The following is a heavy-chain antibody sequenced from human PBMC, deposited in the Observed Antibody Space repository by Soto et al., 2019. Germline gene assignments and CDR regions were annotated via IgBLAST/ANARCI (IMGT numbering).Heavy chain of an antibody. D-gene: IGHD4-17*01. Sequence: EVQLVETGGGLIQPGGSLRLSCAGSGLTFRNDWLSWVRQAPGKGLEWVANINQDGSERYYVDSVRGRFTISRDNVENSLYLQLNSLRPEDTAVYYCAVYGYGVSAAAYWGQGTLVTVSS. CDR2: INQDGSER. V-gene: IGHV3-7*03. J-gene: IGHJ4*02. CDR1: GLTFRNDW. CDR3: AVYGYGVSAAAY.